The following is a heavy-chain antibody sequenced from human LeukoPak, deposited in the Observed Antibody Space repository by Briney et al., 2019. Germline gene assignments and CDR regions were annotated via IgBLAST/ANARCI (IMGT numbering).Heavy chain of an antibody. CDR2: INTDGGST. Sequence: GGSLRLSCAASGFTFSSYWMHWVRQAPGKGLVWVSRINTDGGSTYYADSVKGRFTISRDNAKNTLYLQMNSLRAEDTALYYCARGSGNFDYWGQGTLVTVSS. CDR3: ARGSGNFDY. D-gene: IGHD3-10*01. V-gene: IGHV3-74*01. J-gene: IGHJ4*02. CDR1: GFTFSSYW.